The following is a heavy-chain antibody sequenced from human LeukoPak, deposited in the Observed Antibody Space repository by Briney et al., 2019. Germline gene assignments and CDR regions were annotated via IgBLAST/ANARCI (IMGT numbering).Heavy chain of an antibody. CDR2: INHSGST. V-gene: IGHV4-34*01. CDR3: ARPLVSPRRTYYDILTGSGWFDP. CDR1: GGSFSGYY. D-gene: IGHD3-9*01. J-gene: IGHJ5*02. Sequence: KPSETPSLTCAVYGGSFSGYYWSWIRQPPGKGLEWIGEINHSGSTNYNPSLKSRVTISVDTFKNQFSLKLSSVTAADTAVYYCARPLVSPRRTYYDILTGSGWFDPWGQGTLVTVSS.